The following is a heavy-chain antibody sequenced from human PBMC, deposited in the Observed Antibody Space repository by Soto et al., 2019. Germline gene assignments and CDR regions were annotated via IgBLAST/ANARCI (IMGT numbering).Heavy chain of an antibody. V-gene: IGHV4-34*01. D-gene: IGHD6-25*01. Sequence: PSETLSLTCAVYGGSFSGYYCRWSRQPPGKGLEWIGEINHSGSTNYNPSLKSRVTISVDTSKNQFSLKLSSVTAADTAVYYCARGPDGLYNLFDLWGQGTLVTV. CDR2: INHSGST. CDR1: GGSFSGYY. J-gene: IGHJ5*02. CDR3: ARGPDGLYNLFDL.